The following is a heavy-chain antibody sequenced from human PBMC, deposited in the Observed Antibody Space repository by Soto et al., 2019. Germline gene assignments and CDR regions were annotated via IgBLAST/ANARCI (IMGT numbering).Heavy chain of an antibody. CDR3: ARDAGGYDFWSGYYTGNWFDP. J-gene: IGHJ5*02. D-gene: IGHD3-3*01. CDR1: GFTFSSYG. CDR2: IWYDGSNK. Sequence: GGSLRLSCAASGFTFSSYGMHWVRQAPGKGLEWVAVIWYDGSNKYYADSVKGRFTISRDNSKNTLYLQMNSLRAEDTTVYYCARDAGGYDFWSGYYTGNWFDPWGQGTLVTVSS. V-gene: IGHV3-33*01.